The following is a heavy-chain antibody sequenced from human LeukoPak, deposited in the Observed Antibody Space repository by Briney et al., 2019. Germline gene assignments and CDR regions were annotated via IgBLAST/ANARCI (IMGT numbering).Heavy chain of an antibody. CDR3: AKDEFVASDFTGAFDI. Sequence: GGSLRLSCAASGFTFDDYAMHWVRQAPGKGLEWVSGISWNSVTIVHADSVKGRFTISRDNAKNSLYLQMNSLRAEDMALYYCAKDEFVASDFTGAFDIWGQGTMVTVSS. D-gene: IGHD2-8*02. J-gene: IGHJ3*02. CDR1: GFTFDDYA. CDR2: ISWNSVTI. V-gene: IGHV3-9*03.